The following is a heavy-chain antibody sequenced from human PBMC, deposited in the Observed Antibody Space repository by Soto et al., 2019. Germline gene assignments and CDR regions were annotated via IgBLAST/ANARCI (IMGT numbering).Heavy chain of an antibody. D-gene: IGHD3-16*02. J-gene: IGHJ4*02. CDR3: ARDIAGRGYFDF. CDR1: GDSFTSGGYY. Sequence: SETLSLTCTVSGDSFTSGGYYWSWIRHHPGKGLEWIGYIYYSGSTYYNPSLKSRVTISVDTSKNQFSLKLTSVTAADTAVYYCARDIAGRGYFDFWGQGSLVTVSS. V-gene: IGHV4-31*03. CDR2: IYYSGST.